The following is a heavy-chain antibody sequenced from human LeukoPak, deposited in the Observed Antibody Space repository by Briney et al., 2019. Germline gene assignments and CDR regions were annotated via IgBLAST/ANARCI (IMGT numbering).Heavy chain of an antibody. Sequence: ASVKVSCKASGYTFTSYGISWVRQAPGQGLEWMGWISAYNGNTNYAQKLQGRVTMPTDTSTSTAYMELRSLRSDDTAVYYCARILIQGVWIQRLYYFDYWGQGTLVTVSS. CDR1: GYTFTSYG. CDR2: ISAYNGNT. J-gene: IGHJ4*02. D-gene: IGHD5-18*01. V-gene: IGHV1-18*01. CDR3: ARILIQGVWIQRLYYFDY.